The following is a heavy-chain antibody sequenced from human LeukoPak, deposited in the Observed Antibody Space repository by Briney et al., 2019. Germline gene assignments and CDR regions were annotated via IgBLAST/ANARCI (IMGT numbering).Heavy chain of an antibody. J-gene: IGHJ5*02. Sequence: SETLSLTCTVSGGSISSYYWSWIRQPPGKGLEWIGYIYYSGSTNYNPSLKSRVTISVDTSKNQFSLKLSSVTAADTAVYYCARAGFGDFFEGGFDPWGQGTLVTVSS. CDR1: GGSISSYY. V-gene: IGHV4-59*01. CDR2: IYYSGST. D-gene: IGHD3-10*01. CDR3: ARAGFGDFFEGGFDP.